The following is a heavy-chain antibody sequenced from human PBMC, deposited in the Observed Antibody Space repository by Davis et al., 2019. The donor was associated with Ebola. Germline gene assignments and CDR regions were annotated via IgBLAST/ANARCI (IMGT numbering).Heavy chain of an antibody. J-gene: IGHJ5*02. CDR1: GFAFTTYW. Sequence: GGSLRLSCTASGFAFTTYWMSWVRQAPGKGLEWLANIRQDGSEEYYVDSVKGRFTISRDNAKNSLFLQMNSLRAEDTAVYYCARGSGYSGPTGWFDPWGQGTLVTVSS. V-gene: IGHV3-7*04. D-gene: IGHD5-12*01. CDR3: ARGSGYSGPTGWFDP. CDR2: IRQDGSEE.